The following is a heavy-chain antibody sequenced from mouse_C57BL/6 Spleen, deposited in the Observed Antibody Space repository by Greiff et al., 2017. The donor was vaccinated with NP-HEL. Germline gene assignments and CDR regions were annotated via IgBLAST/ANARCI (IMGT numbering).Heavy chain of an antibody. Sequence: QVQLQQPGAELVKPGASVKLSCKASGYTFTSYWMHWVKQRPGQGLEWIGMIHPNSGSTNYNEKFKSKATLTVDKSSNTAYMQLSSLTSEDSAVYYCARGGNYLYYAMDYWGQGTSVTVSS. D-gene: IGHD2-1*01. CDR1: GYTFTSYW. CDR2: IHPNSGST. J-gene: IGHJ4*01. V-gene: IGHV1-64*01. CDR3: ARGGNYLYYAMDY.